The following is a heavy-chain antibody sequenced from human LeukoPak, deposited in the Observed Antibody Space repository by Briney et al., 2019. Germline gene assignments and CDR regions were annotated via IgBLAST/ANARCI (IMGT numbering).Heavy chain of an antibody. CDR1: GGSISSYY. Sequence: PSETLSLTCTVSGGSISSYYWSWIRQPPGKGLEWIGYIYYSGSTNYNPFLKSRVTISVDTSKNQFSLKLSSVTAADTAVYYCASSSGYGGVFGYWGQGTLVTVSS. J-gene: IGHJ4*02. CDR3: ASSSGYGGVFGY. CDR2: IYYSGST. D-gene: IGHD5-12*01. V-gene: IGHV4-59*08.